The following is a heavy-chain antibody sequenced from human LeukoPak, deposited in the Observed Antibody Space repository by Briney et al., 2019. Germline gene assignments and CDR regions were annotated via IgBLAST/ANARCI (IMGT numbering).Heavy chain of an antibody. CDR2: INHSGST. J-gene: IGHJ4*02. Sequence: PSETLSLTCAVYGGSFSGYYWSWIRQPPGKGLEWIGEINHSGSTNYNPSLKSRVTISVDTSKNQFSLKLSSVTAADTAVYYCARGWIQLWSDYYFDYWGQGTLVAVSS. CDR1: GGSFSGYY. V-gene: IGHV4-34*01. CDR3: ARGWIQLWSDYYFDY. D-gene: IGHD5-18*01.